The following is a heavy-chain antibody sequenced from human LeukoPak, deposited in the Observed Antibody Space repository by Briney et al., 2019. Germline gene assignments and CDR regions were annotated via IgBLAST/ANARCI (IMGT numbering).Heavy chain of an antibody. D-gene: IGHD3-22*01. CDR2: INPNSGGT. CDR3: ARANYYDSSGYPY. V-gene: IGHV1-2*03. CDR1: GYTFTGYY. J-gene: IGHJ4*02. Sequence: LGASVKVSCKASGYTFTGYYMHWVRQAPGQGLEWMGWINPNSGGTNYAQKFQGRVTMTRDTSISTAYMELSRLRSDDTAVYYCARANYYDSSGYPYWGQGTLVTVSS.